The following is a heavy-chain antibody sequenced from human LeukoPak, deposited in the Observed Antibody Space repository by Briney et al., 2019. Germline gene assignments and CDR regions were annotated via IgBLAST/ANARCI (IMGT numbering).Heavy chain of an antibody. J-gene: IGHJ4*02. CDR1: GGSISNSGGFY. Sequence: PSETLSLTCTVSGGSISNSGGFYWSWIRQHPGDGLEWIGFISYRGSTYYDPSLKSRVSMSVDTSRSQFSLRLTSVTDEDTAVYYCARISQSSGGFYYWGQGTLVTVSS. CDR3: ARISQSSGGFYY. D-gene: IGHD2-15*01. CDR2: ISYRGST. V-gene: IGHV4-31*02.